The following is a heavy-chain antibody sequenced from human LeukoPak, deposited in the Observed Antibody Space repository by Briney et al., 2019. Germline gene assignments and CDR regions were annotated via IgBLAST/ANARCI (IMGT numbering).Heavy chain of an antibody. D-gene: IGHD3-3*01. CDR3: ARDRFLEYGGFDP. J-gene: IGHJ5*02. Sequence: GASVKVSCKASGYTFTGYYMHWVRQAPGQGLEWMGWINPNSGGTNYAQKFQGRVTMTRDTSISTAYMELSRLRSDDTAVYYCARDRFLEYGGFDPWGQGTLVTVSS. V-gene: IGHV1-2*02. CDR1: GYTFTGYY. CDR2: INPNSGGT.